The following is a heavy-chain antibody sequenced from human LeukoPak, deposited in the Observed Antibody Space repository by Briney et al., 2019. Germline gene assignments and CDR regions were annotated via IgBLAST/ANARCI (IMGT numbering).Heavy chain of an antibody. V-gene: IGHV3-30-3*01. CDR2: ISYDGSNK. CDR1: GFTFSSYA. Sequence: GGSLRLSCAASGFTFSSYAMPWVRQAPGKGLEWVAVISYDGSNKYYADSVKGRFTISRDNSKNTLYLQMNSLRAEDTAVYYCARAGVVVTLAFHFDYWGQGTLVTVSS. D-gene: IGHD3-3*02. CDR3: ARAGVVVTLAFHFDY. J-gene: IGHJ4*02.